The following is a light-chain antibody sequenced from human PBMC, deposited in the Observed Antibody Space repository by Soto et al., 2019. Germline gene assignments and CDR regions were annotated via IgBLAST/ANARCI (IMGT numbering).Light chain of an antibody. CDR3: QQSYGTPIT. CDR1: QSISRY. J-gene: IGKJ5*01. Sequence: DIQMTQSPSSLSASVGDRVTITCRASQSISRYLNWYQQEPGKAPNLLIYVASSLQSEVPSRFSGSGSGTDFTLTITSLQPEDFATYYCQQSYGTPITFGQGARPETK. CDR2: VAS. V-gene: IGKV1-39*01.